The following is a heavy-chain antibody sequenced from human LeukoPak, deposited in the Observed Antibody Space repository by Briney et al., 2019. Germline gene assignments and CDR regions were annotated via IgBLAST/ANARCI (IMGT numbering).Heavy chain of an antibody. CDR2: IYYSGST. CDR1: GGSIISGGYY. V-gene: IGHV4-31*03. CDR3: ARALGYCSGGSCYSGIAVAGNFDY. Sequence: SETLSLTCTVSGGSIISGGYYWSWIRQHPGKGLERIGYIYYSGSTYYNPSLKSRVTISVDTSKNQFSLKLSSVTAADTAVYYCARALGYCSGGSCYSGIAVAGNFDYWGQGTLVTVSS. D-gene: IGHD2-15*01. J-gene: IGHJ4*02.